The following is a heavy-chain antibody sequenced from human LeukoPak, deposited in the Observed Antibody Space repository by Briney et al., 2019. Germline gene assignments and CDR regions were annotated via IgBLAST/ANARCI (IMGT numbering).Heavy chain of an antibody. CDR3: ARALGVYYYYYYMDV. V-gene: IGHV3-7*04. J-gene: IGHJ6*03. D-gene: IGHD3-16*01. CDR2: IKQDGNEK. CDR1: GFTFSSYW. Sequence: PGGSLRLSCAASGFTFSSYWMSWVRQAPGKGLEWVANIKQDGNEKYYVDSVKGRFTISRDNAKKSLYLQMNSLRAEDTAVYYCARALGVYYYYYYMDVWGKGTTVTVSS.